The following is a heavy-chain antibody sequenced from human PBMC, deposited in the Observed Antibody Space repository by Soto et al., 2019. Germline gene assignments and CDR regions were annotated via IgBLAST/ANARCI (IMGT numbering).Heavy chain of an antibody. J-gene: IGHJ6*03. V-gene: IGHV1-18*01. Sequence: ASVKVSCKASGYTFTSYGISWVRQAPGQGLEWMGWISAYNGNTNYAQKLQGRVTMTTDTSTSTAYMELRSLRSDDTAVYYCERVALCGFGTAIYYSYYMDFWGKGITVTVSS. CDR3: ERVALCGFGTAIYYSYYMDF. D-gene: IGHD1-1*01. CDR1: GYTFTSYG. CDR2: ISAYNGNT.